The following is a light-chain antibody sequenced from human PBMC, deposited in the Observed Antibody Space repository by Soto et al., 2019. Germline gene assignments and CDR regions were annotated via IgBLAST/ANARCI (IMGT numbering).Light chain of an antibody. V-gene: IGLV1-47*01. CDR3: AVWDDNLSGVV. CDR1: NSNIGXXX. CDR2: KIN. J-gene: IGLJ2*01. Sequence: QSALTQPPSASGTPGQRXXXXXXXSNSNIGXXXXYWYQQLPGTAPKLLIYKINQRPSGVPDRFSGSKSGTSASLAVXXLRXEDEADYYCAVWDDNLSGVVFGGGTKLTVL.